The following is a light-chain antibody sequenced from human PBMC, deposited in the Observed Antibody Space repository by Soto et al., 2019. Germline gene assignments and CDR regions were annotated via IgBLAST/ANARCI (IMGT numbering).Light chain of an antibody. J-gene: IGKJ5*01. CDR1: QSVSSY. CDR3: QQRSNWPSIT. CDR2: DAS. V-gene: IGKV3-11*01. Sequence: DIVLTQSPATLSLSPGERATLSCRSSQSVSSYLAWYQQKPGQAPRLLLYDASNRATGIPARFSGSGSGTDFTLTINSLEPEDFAVYYCQQRSNWPSITFGQGTRLEIK.